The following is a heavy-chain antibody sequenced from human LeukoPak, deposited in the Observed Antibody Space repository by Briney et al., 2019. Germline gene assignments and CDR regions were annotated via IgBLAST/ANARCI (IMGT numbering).Heavy chain of an antibody. Sequence: GGSLRLSCAASGFTFSSYGMHWVRQAPGKGLEWVAVISYDGSNKYYADSVKGRFTISRDNSKNTPYLQMNSLRAEDTAVYYCANNPYYYDSSGTNSDYWGQGTLVTVSS. CDR2: ISYDGSNK. J-gene: IGHJ4*02. V-gene: IGHV3-30*18. CDR3: ANNPYYYDSSGTNSDY. CDR1: GFTFSSYG. D-gene: IGHD3-22*01.